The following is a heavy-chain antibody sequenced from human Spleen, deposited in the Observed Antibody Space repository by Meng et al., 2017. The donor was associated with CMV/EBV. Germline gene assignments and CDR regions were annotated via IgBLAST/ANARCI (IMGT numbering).Heavy chain of an antibody. V-gene: IGHV1-46*01. CDR3: ARCSTTHYYYGMDV. CDR1: GGTFSSYA. D-gene: IGHD2-2*01. CDR2: INPSGGST. Sequence: ASVKVSCKASGGTFSSYAISWVRQAPGQGLEWMGIINPSGGSTSYAQKFQGRVTMTRDTSTSTVYMELSSLRSEDTAVYYCARCSTTHYYYGMDVWGQGTTVTVSS. J-gene: IGHJ6*02.